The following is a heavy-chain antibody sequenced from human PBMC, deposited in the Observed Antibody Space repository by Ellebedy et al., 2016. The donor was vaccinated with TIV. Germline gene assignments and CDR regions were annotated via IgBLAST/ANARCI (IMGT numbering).Heavy chain of an antibody. CDR2: IDPNSGGT. J-gene: IGHJ4*02. CDR1: GYKFMGYY. CDR3: ARVRTSGSLDY. Sequence: ASVKVSCKASGYKFMGYYMHWVRQAPGQGLEWMGWIDPNSGGTNSAQKFQGRVTMTRATSISTAYMELSRLRSDDTAVYHCARVRTSGSLDYWGQGTLVTVSS. D-gene: IGHD3-10*01. V-gene: IGHV1-2*02.